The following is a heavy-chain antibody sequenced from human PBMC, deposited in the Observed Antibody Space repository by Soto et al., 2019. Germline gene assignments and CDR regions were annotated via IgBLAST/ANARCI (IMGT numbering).Heavy chain of an antibody. CDR1: GFTFSSYA. V-gene: IGHV3-23*01. Sequence: EVQLLESGGGLVQPGGSLRLSCAASGFTFSSYAMSWVRQAPGKGLEWVSAISGSGGSTYYADSVKGRFTISRDNSKNALYPQMNSRRAEDTAVYYCPKDAITFGGVIDYWGQGTLVTVPS. CDR2: ISGSGGST. CDR3: PKDAITFGGVIDY. J-gene: IGHJ4*02. D-gene: IGHD3-16*01.